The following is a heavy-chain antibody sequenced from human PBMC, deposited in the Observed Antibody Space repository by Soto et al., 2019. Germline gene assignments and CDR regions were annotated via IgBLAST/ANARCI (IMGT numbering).Heavy chain of an antibody. CDR1: GGSISSSSY. J-gene: IGHJ6*02. CDR2: IYSIGST. CDR3: RRSSRYSTDV. V-gene: IGHV4-39*01. Sequence: QLQLQESGPGLVKPSETLSLTCTVSGGSISSSSYWGWIRQPPGKGLEWIGSIYSIGSTYYNPSLXCRVTISVDTSKNPCSPKLSSVTAADTAVYYCRRSSRYSTDVWGQGTTVTVSS. D-gene: IGHD6-13*01.